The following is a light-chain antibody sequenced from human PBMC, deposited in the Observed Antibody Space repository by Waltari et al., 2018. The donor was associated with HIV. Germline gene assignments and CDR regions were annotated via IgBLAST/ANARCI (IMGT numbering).Light chain of an antibody. CDR2: GAS. V-gene: IGKV3-20*01. CDR3: QQYGSSPIS. Sequence: IVLTQSPGTLSLSLGERATLSCSASQTVSSSYLAWYQQKPGQAPRILIYGASSRATGIPDRFSGSGSGTDFTLTINRLEPEDFAVYYCQQYGSSPISFGQGTRLEIK. J-gene: IGKJ5*01. CDR1: QTVSSSY.